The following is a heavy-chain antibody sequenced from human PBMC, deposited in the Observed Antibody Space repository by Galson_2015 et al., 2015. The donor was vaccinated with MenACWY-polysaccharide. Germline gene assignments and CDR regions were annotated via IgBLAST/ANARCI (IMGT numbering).Heavy chain of an antibody. CDR1: GYTFSSHS. CDR2: IGTNTGSP. D-gene: IGHD3-22*01. J-gene: IGHJ3*02. Sequence: SVKVSCKASGYTFSSHSINWMRQAPGQGLEWMGWIGTNTGSPTYAQGFTGHFVFSVDTSVSTAYLQISSLKAEDTAVYYCARAITMMGGDAVDSWGQGTM. CDR3: ARAITMMGGDAVDS. V-gene: IGHV7-4-1*02.